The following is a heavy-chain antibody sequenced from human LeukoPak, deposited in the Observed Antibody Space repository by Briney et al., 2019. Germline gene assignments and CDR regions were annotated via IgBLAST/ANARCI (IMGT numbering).Heavy chain of an antibody. J-gene: IGHJ4*02. CDR1: GYIFTSHW. D-gene: IGHD6-13*01. CDR2: IYPGDSDI. V-gene: IGHV5-51*01. CDR3: ARLGIGIAAADPYYFDY. Sequence: MSGESLKISCKGSGYIFTSHWIGWVRQTPGKGLEWMGIIYPGDSDIRYNPSFQGQVTISADNANSTAYLQWSSLKASDTAMYYCARLGIGIAAADPYYFDYWGQGTLVTVSS.